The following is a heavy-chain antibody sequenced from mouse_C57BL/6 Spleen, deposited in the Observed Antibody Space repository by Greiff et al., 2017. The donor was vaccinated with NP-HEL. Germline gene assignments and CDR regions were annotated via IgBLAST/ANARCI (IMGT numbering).Heavy chain of an antibody. Sequence: VQLQQSGPELVKPGASVKISCKASGYAFSSSWMNWVKQRPGKGLEWIGRIYPGDGDTNYNGKFKGKATLTADKSSSTAYMQLSSLTAEDSAVYFSARGPQPTRGVDYWGQGTTLTVSS. J-gene: IGHJ2*01. V-gene: IGHV1-82*01. CDR1: GYAFSSSW. CDR3: ARGPQPTRGVDY. D-gene: IGHD3-1*01. CDR2: IYPGDGDT.